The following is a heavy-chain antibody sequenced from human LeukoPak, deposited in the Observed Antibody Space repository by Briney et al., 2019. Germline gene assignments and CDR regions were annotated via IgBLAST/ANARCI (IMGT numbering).Heavy chain of an antibody. Sequence: SQTLSLTCTVSGGSISSGDYYWSWIRQPPGKGLEWIGYIYYSGSTYYNPSLKSRVTISVDTSKNQFSLKLSSVTAADTAVYYCARDRVSMPLYGMDVWGQGTTVTASS. CDR2: IYYSGST. CDR1: GGSISSGDYY. J-gene: IGHJ6*02. V-gene: IGHV4-30-4*01. D-gene: IGHD2/OR15-2a*01. CDR3: ARDRVSMPLYGMDV.